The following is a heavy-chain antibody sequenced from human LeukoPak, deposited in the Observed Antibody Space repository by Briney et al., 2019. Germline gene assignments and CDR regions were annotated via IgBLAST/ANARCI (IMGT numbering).Heavy chain of an antibody. Sequence: GGSLSLSGRASGFAFEDHGMTWVRQVQGKGLEWVSGINWSGGSTSYADPFRGRFTISRDNAKNSLYLQMDSLRAEDTALYYCARAPITSPFYLDCWGQGTLVTVSS. J-gene: IGHJ4*02. CDR1: GFAFEDHG. V-gene: IGHV3-20*04. CDR2: INWSGGST. CDR3: ARAPITSPFYLDC. D-gene: IGHD2-2*01.